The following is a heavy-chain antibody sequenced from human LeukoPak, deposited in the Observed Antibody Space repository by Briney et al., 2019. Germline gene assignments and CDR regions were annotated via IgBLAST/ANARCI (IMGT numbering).Heavy chain of an antibody. D-gene: IGHD1-26*01. V-gene: IGHV4-59*01. CDR2: ISYSGST. J-gene: IGHJ4*02. Sequence: SETLSLTCTVSGGSISSYYWSWIRQPPGKGLEWIAYISYSGSTNYNPSLKSRVTISVDTSKNQFSLKLSSVTAADTAVYYCARARSGKWGFDYWGQGTLVTVSS. CDR3: ARARSGKWGFDY. CDR1: GGSISSYY.